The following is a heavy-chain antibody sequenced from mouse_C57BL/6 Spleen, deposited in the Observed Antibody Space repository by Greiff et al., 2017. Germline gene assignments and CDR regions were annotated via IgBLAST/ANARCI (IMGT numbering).Heavy chain of an antibody. CDR2: IYPGTGSP. CDR1: GYTFTSYW. D-gene: IGHD1-1*01. CDR3: ARSRYQGAWFAY. Sequence: QVQLQQPGAELVKPGASVKMSCKASGYTFTSYWITWVKQRPGQGLEWIGDIYPGTGSPNYNEKFKSKATLTVDTSSSTSYMQLSSLTSEASAVYYCARSRYQGAWFAYWGQGTLVTVSA. J-gene: IGHJ3*01. V-gene: IGHV1-55*01.